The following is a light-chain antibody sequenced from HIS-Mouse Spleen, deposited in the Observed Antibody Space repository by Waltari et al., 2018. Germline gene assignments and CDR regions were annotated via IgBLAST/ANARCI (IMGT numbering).Light chain of an antibody. CDR2: EDS. Sequence: SYELTQPPSVSVSPGQTARITCSGDDLPKKYAYWYQQKAGQAPVLVIYEDSKRPSGIPERFSGSSAGTMATSTISGAQVEDEADYYCYSTDSSGNHRVFGGGTKLTVL. CDR3: YSTDSSGNHRV. CDR1: DLPKKY. J-gene: IGLJ2*01. V-gene: IGLV3-10*01.